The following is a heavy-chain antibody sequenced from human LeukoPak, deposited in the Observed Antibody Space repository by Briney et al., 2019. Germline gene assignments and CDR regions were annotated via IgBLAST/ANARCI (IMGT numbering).Heavy chain of an antibody. CDR3: AHVMITFGGVIVRTEYFQH. Sequence: SGPTLVNPTQTLTLTCTFSGFSLSTSGVGVGWIRQPPGKALEWLALIYWDDDKRYSPSLKSRLTITKDTSKNQVVLTMTNMDPVDTATYYCAHVMITFGGVIVRTEYFQHWGQGTLVTVSS. CDR2: IYWDDDK. CDR1: GFSLSTSGVG. D-gene: IGHD3-16*02. V-gene: IGHV2-5*02. J-gene: IGHJ1*01.